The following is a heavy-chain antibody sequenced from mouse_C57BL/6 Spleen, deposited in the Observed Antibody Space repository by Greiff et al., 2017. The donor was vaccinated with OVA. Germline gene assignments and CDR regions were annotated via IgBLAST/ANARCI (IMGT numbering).Heavy chain of an antibody. CDR2: INYDGSST. Sequence: EVKLVESEGGLVQPGSSMKLSCTASGFTFSDYYMAWVRQVPEKGLEWVANINYDGSSTYYLDSLKSRFIISRDNAKNILYLQMSSLKSEDTATYYCAREVPYSNSFDYWGQGTTLTVSS. D-gene: IGHD2-5*01. V-gene: IGHV5-16*01. J-gene: IGHJ2*01. CDR3: AREVPYSNSFDY. CDR1: GFTFSDYY.